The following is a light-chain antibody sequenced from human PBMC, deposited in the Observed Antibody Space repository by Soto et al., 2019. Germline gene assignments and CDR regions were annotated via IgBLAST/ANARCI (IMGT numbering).Light chain of an antibody. J-gene: IGLJ3*02. CDR2: GNS. Sequence: QSVLTQPPSVSGAPGQRVTISCTGSSSNIGAGYDVHWYQQLPGTAPKLLIYGNSNRPSGVPDRFSGSKSVTSASLAITGLQAEDDADYYCQSYESSLSGWVFGGGTKLTVL. CDR3: QSYESSLSGWV. CDR1: SSNIGAGYD. V-gene: IGLV1-40*01.